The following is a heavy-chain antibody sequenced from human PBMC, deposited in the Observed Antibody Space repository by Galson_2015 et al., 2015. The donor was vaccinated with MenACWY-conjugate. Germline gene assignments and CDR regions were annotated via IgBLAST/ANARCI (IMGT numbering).Heavy chain of an antibody. CDR1: GFTFSSYA. CDR2: IRGSGGYT. V-gene: IGHV3-23*01. D-gene: IGHD3-10*01. CDR3: AKENDCYGSVSYLLY. Sequence: SLRLSCAASGFTFSSYAMSWVRQAPGKGLEWVSSIRGSGGYTYYADSVKGRFTISRDNSKNTLYLQMNSLRAEDTAVYYCAKENDCYGSVSYLLYWGQGTLVTVSS. J-gene: IGHJ4*02.